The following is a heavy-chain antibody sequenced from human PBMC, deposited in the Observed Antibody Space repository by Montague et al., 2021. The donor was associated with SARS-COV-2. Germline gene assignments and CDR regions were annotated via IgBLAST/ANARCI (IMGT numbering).Heavy chain of an antibody. Sequence: TLSLTCTVSGGSISDGGYSWTWIRQHPGKGLEWIGYVYYSGSTFYNPSLKSRITISVETSKNQFSLKLSSVTAADTAVHYCAREGGRIQLWLRGDDAFNIWGQGTLVTVSS. CDR1: GGSISDGGYS. CDR2: VYYSGST. V-gene: IGHV4-31*03. D-gene: IGHD5-18*01. J-gene: IGHJ3*02. CDR3: AREGGRIQLWLRGDDAFNI.